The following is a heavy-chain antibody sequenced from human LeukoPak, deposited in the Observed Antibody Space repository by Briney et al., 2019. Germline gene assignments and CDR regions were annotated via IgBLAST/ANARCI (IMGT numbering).Heavy chain of an antibody. CDR3: ARANYYYDCFDP. Sequence: GGSLRLSCAASGFTFSSYAMHWVRQAPGKGLEWVAVISYDGSNKYYADSVKGRFTISRDNSKNTLYLQMNSLRAEDTAVYYCARANYYYDCFDPWGQGTLVTVSS. J-gene: IGHJ5*02. V-gene: IGHV3-30-3*01. D-gene: IGHD3-22*01. CDR1: GFTFSSYA. CDR2: ISYDGSNK.